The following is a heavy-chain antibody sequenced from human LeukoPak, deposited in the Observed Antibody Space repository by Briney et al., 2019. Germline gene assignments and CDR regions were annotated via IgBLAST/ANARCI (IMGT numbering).Heavy chain of an antibody. V-gene: IGHV3-11*01. CDR3: AKGRPVRYDSSGYFDY. CDR2: ISSSGSTI. D-gene: IGHD3-22*01. J-gene: IGHJ4*02. CDR1: GFTFSDYY. Sequence: GALRLSCAASGFTFSDYYMSWIRQAPGKGLEWVSYISSSGSTIYYADSVKGRFTISRDNSKNTLYLQMNSLRAEDTAVYYCAKGRPVRYDSSGYFDYWGQGTLVTVSS.